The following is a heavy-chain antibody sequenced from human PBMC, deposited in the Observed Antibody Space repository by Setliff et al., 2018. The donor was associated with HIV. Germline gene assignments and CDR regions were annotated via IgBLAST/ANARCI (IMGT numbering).Heavy chain of an antibody. CDR2: VSYTGGT. Sequence: SETLSLTCTVCGGSISSHFWSWIRQPPGKGLEWIGTVSYTGGTNHNPSLQSRVTMSIDTSKDQFSLKLSSLTSAATAVYYCARRRSSGWYHYFDYWGQGTLVTVSS. CDR1: GGSISSHF. V-gene: IGHV4-59*11. J-gene: IGHJ4*02. D-gene: IGHD6-19*01. CDR3: ARRRSSGWYHYFDY.